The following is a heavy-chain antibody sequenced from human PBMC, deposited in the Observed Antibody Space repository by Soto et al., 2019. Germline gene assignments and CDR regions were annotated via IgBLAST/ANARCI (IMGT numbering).Heavy chain of an antibody. J-gene: IGHJ6*02. CDR2: IIDSGAST. Sequence: PGGSLRLSCAASGFTFSSCAMGWVRQAPGKGLEWVSDIIDSGASTYDADSVQGRFTISRDNSKSTLYLQMNSLRAEDTALYYCAKGRSYYYYYGVDVWGQGTTVTVSS. V-gene: IGHV3-23*01. CDR1: GFTFSSCA. CDR3: AKGRSYYYYYGVDV.